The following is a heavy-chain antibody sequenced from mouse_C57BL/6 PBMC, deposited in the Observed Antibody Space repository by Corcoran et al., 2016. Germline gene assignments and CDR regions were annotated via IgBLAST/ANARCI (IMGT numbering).Heavy chain of an antibody. CDR2: INPNNGGT. J-gene: IGHJ2*01. Sequence: EVQLQQSGPELVKPGASVKISCKASGYTFTDYYMNWVKQSHGKSLEWIGDINPNNGGTSYNQKFKGKATLTVAKSSSKAYMELRSLTSEDSAVYDGARETGPYYYDYWGQGTTLTVSS. D-gene: IGHD4-1*01. V-gene: IGHV1-26*01. CDR3: ARETGPYYYDY. CDR1: GYTFTDYY.